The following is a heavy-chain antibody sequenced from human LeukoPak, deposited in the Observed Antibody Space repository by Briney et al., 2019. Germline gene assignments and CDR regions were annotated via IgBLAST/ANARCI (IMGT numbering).Heavy chain of an antibody. CDR1: GLTFSNAC. Sequence: GGSLRLSCAASGLTFSNACMSWVRQAPGKGLEWVGRIISKTEGETTDYATPVKGRFTISRDDSKDTLYLQMDSLKTEDTAVYYCTTYSSGPWHWGQGTLVTVSS. V-gene: IGHV3-15*01. CDR3: TTYSSGPWH. J-gene: IGHJ4*02. CDR2: IISKTEGETT. D-gene: IGHD6-19*01.